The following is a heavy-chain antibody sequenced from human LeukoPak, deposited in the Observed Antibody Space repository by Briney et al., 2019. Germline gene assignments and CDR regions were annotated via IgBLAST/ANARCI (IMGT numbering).Heavy chain of an antibody. D-gene: IGHD3-10*01. CDR1: GFTFDNYA. J-gene: IGHJ6*02. V-gene: IGHV3-64*02. CDR3: ARGSGTHYYHYSMDV. Sequence: PGGSLRLSCAASGFTFDNYALHWVRQAPGKGLEYVSGISGTGGSTTSADTVKDRFTISRDDSKNTLYLQMGSLRAEDMAVYYCARGSGTHYYHYSMDVWGQGTTVTVSS. CDR2: ISGTGGST.